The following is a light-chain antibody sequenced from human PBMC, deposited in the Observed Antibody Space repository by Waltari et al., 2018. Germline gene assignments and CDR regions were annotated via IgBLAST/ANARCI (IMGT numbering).Light chain of an antibody. CDR2: AAS. Sequence: DIQMTQSPSSLSASVGDRVTITCRASQSVSNYLNWYQQRPGKAPKLLIYAASTLQSGVPSRFGGSGSGTDCTLTISSLQPEDFATYYCQQGYRTPLTFGGGTKVDIK. J-gene: IGKJ4*01. V-gene: IGKV1-39*01. CDR3: QQGYRTPLT. CDR1: QSVSNY.